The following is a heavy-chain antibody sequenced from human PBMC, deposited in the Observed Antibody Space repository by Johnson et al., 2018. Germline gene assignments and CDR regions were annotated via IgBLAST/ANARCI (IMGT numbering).Heavy chain of an antibody. J-gene: IGHJ6*02. CDR2: IWYDGSNK. CDR3: ARARSWGIQLYYYYYGMDV. Sequence: QVELVQAGGGVVQPGRSLRLSCAASGFTFSSYGMHWVRQAPGQGLEWVAVIWYDGSNKYYADSVKGPFTIPRDNSKNPLYLQMNSLRAEDTAGYYCARARSWGIQLYYYYYGMDVWGQGTTVTVSS. CDR1: GFTFSSYG. V-gene: IGHV3-33*01. D-gene: IGHD5-18*01.